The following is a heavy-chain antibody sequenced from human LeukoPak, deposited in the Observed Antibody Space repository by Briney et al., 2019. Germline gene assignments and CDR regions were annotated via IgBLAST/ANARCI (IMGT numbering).Heavy chain of an antibody. CDR2: ISSRGRTI. CDR1: GFTFNDYY. D-gene: IGHD3/OR15-3a*01. Sequence: GGSLRLSCAASGFTFNDYYMSWIRQAPGKGLEWVSYISSRGRTIYYADSVKGRFTISRDNGENSLYLRMNSLRVEDTALYYCARGSDWNASDSWGQGTVVTVSS. CDR3: ARGSDWNASDS. J-gene: IGHJ3*02. V-gene: IGHV3-11*01.